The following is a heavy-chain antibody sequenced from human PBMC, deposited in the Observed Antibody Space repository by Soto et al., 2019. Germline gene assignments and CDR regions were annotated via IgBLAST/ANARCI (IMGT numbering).Heavy chain of an antibody. Sequence: GGSLRLSCAAFGFTVSSNYMSWVRQAPGKGLEWVSVIYSGGSTYYADSVKGRFTISRDNSKNTLYLQMNSLRAEDTAVYYCARDLIVGATGGGAIDYYYYYGMDVWGQGTTVTVSS. V-gene: IGHV3-53*01. CDR2: IYSGGST. CDR1: GFTVSSNY. D-gene: IGHD1-26*01. CDR3: ARDLIVGATGGGAIDYYYYYGMDV. J-gene: IGHJ6*02.